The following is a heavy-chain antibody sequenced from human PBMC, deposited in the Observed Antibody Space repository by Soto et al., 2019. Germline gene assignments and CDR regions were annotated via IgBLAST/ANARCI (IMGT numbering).Heavy chain of an antibody. CDR3: TRVGDYGDYIGWYFDL. D-gene: IGHD4-17*01. Sequence: EVKLVESGGSVVRPGGSLRLSCVVSGFTSGDYGMSWVRQGPGKGLEWVAGLNWNGARTTYADSVKGRFTVSRDNAKNSLYLQMNSLRAEDTAFYYCTRVGDYGDYIGWYFDLWGRGTLVTVSS. V-gene: IGHV3-20*04. CDR2: LNWNGART. CDR1: GFTSGDYG. J-gene: IGHJ2*01.